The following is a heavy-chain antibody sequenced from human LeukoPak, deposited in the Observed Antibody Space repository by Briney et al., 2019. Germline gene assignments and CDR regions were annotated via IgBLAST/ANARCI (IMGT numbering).Heavy chain of an antibody. CDR3: AREKRALEYSSSSGYFQH. V-gene: IGHV1-69*05. Sequence: SVKVSCKASGGTFSSYAISWVRQAPGQGLEWMGGIIPIFGTANYAQKFQGRVTITTDESTSTAYMELSSLRSEDTAVYYCAREKRALEYSSSSGYFQHWGQGTLVTVSS. D-gene: IGHD6-6*01. CDR2: IIPIFGTA. J-gene: IGHJ1*01. CDR1: GGTFSSYA.